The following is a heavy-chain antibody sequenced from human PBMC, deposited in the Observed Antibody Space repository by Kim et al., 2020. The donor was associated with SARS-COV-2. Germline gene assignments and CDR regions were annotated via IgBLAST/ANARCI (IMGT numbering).Heavy chain of an antibody. V-gene: IGHV3-13*01. D-gene: IGHD6-13*01. CDR3: ARTSSSWYILDV. J-gene: IGHJ6*04. Sequence: YYPGSVKGRFTISRENAKNSLYLQMNSLRAGDTAVYYCARTSSSWYILDVWGKGTTVTVSS.